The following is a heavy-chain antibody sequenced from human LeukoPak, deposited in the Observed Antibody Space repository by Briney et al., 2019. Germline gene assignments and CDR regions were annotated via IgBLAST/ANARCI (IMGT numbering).Heavy chain of an antibody. D-gene: IGHD5-12*01. CDR2: IHPSDSET. CDR1: GHDFTTYW. Sequence: GESLKISCRSSGHDFTTYWIAWVRPLPGKGLEWMGIIHPSDSETQYSPSFQGQVTISADNSISTAYLQWSSLKASDTAMYYCARRGYSGYSPLDSWGQGTLVTVSS. J-gene: IGHJ4*02. CDR3: ARRGYSGYSPLDS. V-gene: IGHV5-51*01.